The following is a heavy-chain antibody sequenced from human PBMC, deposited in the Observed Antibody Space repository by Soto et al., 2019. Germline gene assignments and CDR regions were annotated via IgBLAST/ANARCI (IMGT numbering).Heavy chain of an antibody. CDR3: VMVDNYVTPTPQDV. Sequence: QVQLVQSGDEVKKPGASVKVSCKASGYIFVNYGIAWVRQAPGKGLEWMGWISPYTGNTHSATKVQGRITMTTDTSTSTAYMDLGSLTSDDTAVYYCVMVDNYVTPTPQDVWGQGTTVTVSS. CDR1: GYIFVNYG. J-gene: IGHJ6*02. D-gene: IGHD3-16*01. V-gene: IGHV1-18*01. CDR2: ISPYTGNT.